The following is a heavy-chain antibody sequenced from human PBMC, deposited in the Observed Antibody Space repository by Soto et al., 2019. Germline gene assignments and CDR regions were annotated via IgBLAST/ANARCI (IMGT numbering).Heavy chain of an antibody. V-gene: IGHV3-30*18. CDR2: ISYDGSNK. D-gene: IGHD3-22*01. CDR3: AKDVDSSGYYMYFQH. Sequence: GGSLRLSCAASGFTFSSYGMHWVRQAPGKGLEWVAVISYDGSNKYYADSVKGRFTISRDNSKNTLYLQMNSLRAEDTAVYYCAKDVDSSGYYMYFQHWGQGTLVTVSS. CDR1: GFTFSSYG. J-gene: IGHJ1*01.